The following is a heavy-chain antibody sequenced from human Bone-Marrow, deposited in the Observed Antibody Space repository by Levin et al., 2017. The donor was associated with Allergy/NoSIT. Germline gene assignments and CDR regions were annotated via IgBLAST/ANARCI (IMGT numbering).Heavy chain of an antibody. D-gene: IGHD2-15*01. V-gene: IGHV4-61*02. Sequence: SQTFSLTCTVSGGSISSGSYYWSWIRQPAGKGLEWIGRIYTSGSTNYNPSLKSRVTISVDTSKNQFSLKLSSVTAADTAVYYCARGSYCSGGSCYAPLDYYYYMDVWGKGTTVTVSS. CDR1: GGSISSGSYY. CDR2: IYTSGST. J-gene: IGHJ6*03. CDR3: ARGSYCSGGSCYAPLDYYYYMDV.